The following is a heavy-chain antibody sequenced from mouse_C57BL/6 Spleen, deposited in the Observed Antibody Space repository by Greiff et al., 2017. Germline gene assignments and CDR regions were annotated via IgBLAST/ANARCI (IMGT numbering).Heavy chain of an antibody. CDR3: ARELPYYGYDGYFDY. Sequence: EVKLVESGGGLVKPGGSLKLSCAASGFTFSSYAMSWVRQTPEKRLEWVATISDGGSYTYYPDNVKGRFTISRDNAKNNLYLQMSHLKSEDTAMYYCARELPYYGYDGYFDYWGQGTTLTVSS. V-gene: IGHV5-4*01. CDR1: GFTFSSYA. J-gene: IGHJ2*01. CDR2: ISDGGSYT. D-gene: IGHD2-9*01.